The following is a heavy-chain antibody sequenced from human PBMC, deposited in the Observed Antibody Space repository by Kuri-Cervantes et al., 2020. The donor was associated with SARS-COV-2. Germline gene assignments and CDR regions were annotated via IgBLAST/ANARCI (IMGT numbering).Heavy chain of an antibody. CDR1: GFTFSTYA. J-gene: IGHJ4*02. V-gene: IGHV3-30-3*01. CDR2: ISYDGINK. D-gene: IGHD1-26*01. CDR3: ARGLGGKFYYYDY. Sequence: GGSLRPSCAASGFTFSTYAMHWVRQAPGKGLEWVAVISYDGINKYYADSVKGRFTLSRDNSKNTLYLQMNSLRAEDTAVYYCARGLGGKFYYYDYWGQGTLVTVSS.